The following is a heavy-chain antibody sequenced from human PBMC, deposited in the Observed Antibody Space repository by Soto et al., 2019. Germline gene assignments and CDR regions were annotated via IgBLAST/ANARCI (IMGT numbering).Heavy chain of an antibody. Sequence: QVQLQESGPRLVKASGTLFLTCYVSGGSLSSTNWWPWVREPPGKGLLWFGEIYATENTNYNPSVRKRDTTSAAKANNDSALKRRAVTAADTAAYYCSTLPQRIEVRLLPIPTWGQGTLVTVSS. CDR3: STLPQRIEVRLLPIPT. J-gene: IGHJ4*02. CDR1: GGSLSSTNW. V-gene: IGHV4-4*02. D-gene: IGHD3-16*01. CDR2: IYATENT.